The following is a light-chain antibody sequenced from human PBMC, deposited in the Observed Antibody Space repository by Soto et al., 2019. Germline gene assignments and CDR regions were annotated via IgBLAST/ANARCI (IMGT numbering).Light chain of an antibody. CDR1: QSVSSSY. Sequence: EIVMTQSPATLSVSPGERATLSCRASQSVSSSYLAWYQQKPGQAPRLLIYGASSRATGFLDRFSGSGSGTDFTLTIIRLEPEDFAVYYCQQYDISPWTFGQGTKVDIK. CDR2: GAS. J-gene: IGKJ1*01. V-gene: IGKV3-20*01. CDR3: QQYDISPWT.